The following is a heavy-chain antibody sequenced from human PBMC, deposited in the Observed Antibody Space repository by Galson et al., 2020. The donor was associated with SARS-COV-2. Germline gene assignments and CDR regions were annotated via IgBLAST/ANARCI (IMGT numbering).Heavy chain of an antibody. V-gene: IGHV3-53*01. CDR2: IYSGGST. CDR1: GFTVSSNY. D-gene: IGHD1-7*01. CDR3: GTGTEYYYYGMDV. J-gene: IGHJ6*02. Sequence: GGSLRLSCAASGFTVSSNYMSWVRRAPGKGLEWVSVIYSGGSTYYADSVKGRFTISRDNSKNTLYLQMNSLRAEDTAVYYCGTGTEYYYYGMDVWGQGTTVTVSS.